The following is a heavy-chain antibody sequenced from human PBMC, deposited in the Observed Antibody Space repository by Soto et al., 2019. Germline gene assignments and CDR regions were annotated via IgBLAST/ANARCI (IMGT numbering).Heavy chain of an antibody. D-gene: IGHD6-6*01. CDR1: GFTFSSYG. V-gene: IGHV3-30*18. CDR3: AKDLGYSSSPDYYGMDV. CDR2: ISYDGSNK. Sequence: QVQLAESGGGVVQPGRSLRLSCAASGFTFSSYGMHWVRQAPGKGLEWVAVISYDGSNKYYADSVKGRFTISRDNSKNTLYLQMNSLRAEDTAVYYCAKDLGYSSSPDYYGMDVWGQGTTVTVSS. J-gene: IGHJ6*02.